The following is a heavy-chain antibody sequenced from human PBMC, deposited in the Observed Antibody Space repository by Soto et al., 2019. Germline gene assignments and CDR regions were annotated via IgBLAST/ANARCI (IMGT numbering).Heavy chain of an antibody. J-gene: IGHJ4*02. CDR2: ISGSGGST. CDR1: GFTFSSYA. CDR3: AKDHLPPNLDLSRSRAFDY. V-gene: IGHV3-23*01. D-gene: IGHD1-1*01. Sequence: PGGSLRLSCAASGFTFSSYAMSWVRQAPGKGLEWVSAISGSGGSTYYADSVKGRFTISRDNSKNTLYLQMNSLRAEDTAVYYCAKDHLPPNLDLSRSRAFDYWGQGTLVTVSS.